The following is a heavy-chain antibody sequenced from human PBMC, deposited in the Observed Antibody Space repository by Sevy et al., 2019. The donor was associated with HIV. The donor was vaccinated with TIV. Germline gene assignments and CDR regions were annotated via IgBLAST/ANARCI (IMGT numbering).Heavy chain of an antibody. D-gene: IGHD2-2*01. CDR3: ARYCSSTSCPYYYYGMDV. V-gene: IGHV1-69*13. Sequence: ASVKVSCKASGGTVSSYAISWVRQAPGQGLEWMGGTIPIFGTANYAQKFQGRVTITADESTSTAYMELSSLRSEDTAVYYCARYCSSTSCPYYYYGMDVWGQGTTVTVSS. J-gene: IGHJ6*02. CDR2: TIPIFGTA. CDR1: GGTVSSYA.